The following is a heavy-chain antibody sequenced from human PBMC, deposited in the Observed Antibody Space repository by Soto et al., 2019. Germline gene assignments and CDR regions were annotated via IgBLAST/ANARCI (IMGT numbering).Heavy chain of an antibody. J-gene: IGHJ6*02. D-gene: IGHD2-2*01. V-gene: IGHV1-69*01. CDR2: IIPIFGTA. Sequence: QVQLVQSGAEVKKPGSSVKVSCKASGGTFSSYAISWVRQAPGQGLECMGGIIPIFGTANYAQKFQGRVTITADESTSTAYMELSSLRSEDTAVYYCARRGYCSSTSCSRGYYGMDVWGQGTTVTVSS. CDR3: ARRGYCSSTSCSRGYYGMDV. CDR1: GGTFSSYA.